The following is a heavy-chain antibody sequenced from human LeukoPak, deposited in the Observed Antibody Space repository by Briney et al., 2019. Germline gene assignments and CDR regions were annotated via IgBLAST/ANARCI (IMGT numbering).Heavy chain of an antibody. D-gene: IGHD3-16*01. CDR1: GGSIRSYY. CDR3: ARETSQKGAHYMDV. J-gene: IGHJ6*03. V-gene: IGHV4-59*01. Sequence: SETLSLTCTVSGGSIRSYYWSWIRQPPGKGLEWIGYIYYSGSTNYKPSLKSRVTISVDTSKNQFSLKLSSVTAADTAVYYCARETSQKGAHYMDVWGKGTTVTISS. CDR2: IYYSGST.